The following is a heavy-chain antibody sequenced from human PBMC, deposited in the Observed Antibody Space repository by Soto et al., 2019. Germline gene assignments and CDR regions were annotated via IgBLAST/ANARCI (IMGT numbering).Heavy chain of an antibody. CDR2: IYSGGST. CDR1: GFTVSSNY. CDR3: ATARIAARPLNY. Sequence: EVQLVESGGGLIQPGGSLRLSCAASGFTVSSNYMSWVRQAPGKGLEWVSVIYSGGSTSYADSVKGRFTISRDNSKNTLYLQMNSLRAEDTAVYYCATARIAARPLNYWGQGTLVTVSS. V-gene: IGHV3-53*01. J-gene: IGHJ4*02. D-gene: IGHD6-6*01.